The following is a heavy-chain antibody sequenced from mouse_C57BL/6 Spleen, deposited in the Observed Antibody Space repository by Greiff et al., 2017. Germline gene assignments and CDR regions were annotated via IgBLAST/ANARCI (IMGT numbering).Heavy chain of an antibody. CDR3: AREGVGRGTDYFDY. D-gene: IGHD2-14*01. V-gene: IGHV1-52*01. CDR1: GYTFTSYW. Sequence: VQLQQPGAELVRPGSSVKLSCKASGYTFTSYWMHWVKQRPIQGLEWIGNIDPSDSETHYNQKFKDKATLTADKSSSTAYMQLSSLTSEDSAVYYCAREGVGRGTDYFDYWGQGTTLTVSS. CDR2: IDPSDSET. J-gene: IGHJ2*01.